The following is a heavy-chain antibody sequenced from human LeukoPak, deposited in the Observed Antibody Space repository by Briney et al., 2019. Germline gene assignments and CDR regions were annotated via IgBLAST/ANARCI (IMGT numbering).Heavy chain of an antibody. D-gene: IGHD3-10*01. V-gene: IGHV4-31*03. CDR1: GGSISSGGYY. CDR3: ARTVLTMVRVADLYYFDY. CDR2: IYYSGST. Sequence: SQTLSLTCTVSGGSISSGGYYWSWIRQHPGKGLEWIGYIYYSGSTYYNPSLKSRVTISVDTSKNQFSLKLSSVTAADTAVYYRARTVLTMVRVADLYYFDYWGQGTLVTVSS. J-gene: IGHJ4*02.